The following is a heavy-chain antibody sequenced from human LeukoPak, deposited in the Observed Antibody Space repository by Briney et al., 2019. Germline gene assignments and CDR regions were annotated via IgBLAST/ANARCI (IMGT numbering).Heavy chain of an antibody. CDR2: INPNSGGT. CDR3: ARLRDRLRWEFMNY. V-gene: IGHV1-2*02. D-gene: IGHD4-17*01. CDR1: GYTFTGYY. J-gene: IGHJ4*02. Sequence: GASVKVSCKASGYTFTGYYMHWVRQAPGQGLEWMGWINPNSGGTNYAQKFQGRVTMTRDTSISTAYMELSRLRSDDTAVYYCARLRDRLRWEFMNYWGQGTLVTVSS.